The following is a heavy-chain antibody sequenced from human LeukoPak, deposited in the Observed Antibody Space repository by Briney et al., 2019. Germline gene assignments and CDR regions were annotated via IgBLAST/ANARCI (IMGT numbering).Heavy chain of an antibody. Sequence: PSETLSLTCTVSGGFISSSSYYWGWIRQPPGKGLEWIGSIYYSGSTYYNPSLKSRVTISVDTSTSTVYMELSSLRSEDTAVYYCARTTYYYDSSGYYDYWGQGTLVTVSS. CDR2: IYYSGST. V-gene: IGHV4-39*07. CDR3: ARTTYYYDSSGYYDY. J-gene: IGHJ4*02. D-gene: IGHD3-22*01. CDR1: GGFISSSSYY.